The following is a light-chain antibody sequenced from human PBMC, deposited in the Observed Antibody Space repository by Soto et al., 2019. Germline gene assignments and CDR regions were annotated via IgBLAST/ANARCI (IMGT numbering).Light chain of an antibody. J-gene: IGKJ5*01. V-gene: IGKV3-15*01. CDR2: GAS. CDR3: QQHGSSPIT. Sequence: EIVMTQSPATLSVSPGEGATLSCRASQSVSSKLAWYQQKPGQAPRLLIYGASTRATGIPARFSGSGSGTEFTLTINSLQSEDFAVYYCQQHGSSPITFGQGTRLEI. CDR1: QSVSSK.